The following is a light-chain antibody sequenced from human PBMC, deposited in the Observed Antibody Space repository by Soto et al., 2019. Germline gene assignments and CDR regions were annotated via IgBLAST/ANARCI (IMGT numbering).Light chain of an antibody. CDR1: SSDVGGYNY. V-gene: IGLV2-8*01. CDR3: SSYSGSNAVV. CDR2: EVI. J-gene: IGLJ2*01. Sequence: QSALTQPPSASGSPGQSVTISCTGTSSDVGGYNYVSWYQQHPGKAPKLMIYEVIKRPSGVPDRFSGSKSGNTASLTVSGLQAEDEADYYCSSYSGSNAVVFGGGTKVTVL.